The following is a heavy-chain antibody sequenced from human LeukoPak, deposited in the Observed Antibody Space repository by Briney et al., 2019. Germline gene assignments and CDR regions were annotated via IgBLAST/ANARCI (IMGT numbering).Heavy chain of an antibody. D-gene: IGHD3-10*01. CDR3: ARVRITMVRGRLDYFDY. V-gene: IGHV4-34*01. J-gene: IGHJ4*02. CDR1: GGSFSGYY. Sequence: SETLSLTCAVYGGSFSGYYWSWIRQPPGKGLEWIGEINHSGSTYYNPSLKSRVTISVDTSKNQFSLKLSSVTAADTAVYYCARVRITMVRGRLDYFDYWGQGTLVTVSS. CDR2: INHSGST.